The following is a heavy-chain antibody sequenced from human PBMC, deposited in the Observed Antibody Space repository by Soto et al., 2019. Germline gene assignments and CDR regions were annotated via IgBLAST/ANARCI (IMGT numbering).Heavy chain of an antibody. J-gene: IGHJ4*01. V-gene: IGHV3-23*01. Sequence: GGSLRLSCKASGFSFSDYAMTWVRQAPGKGLEWVSVISGSGDNTFYAASVKGRFAISRDNSKNVLYLQMNSLGADDAAVYFCAKGRAITVYGVDIRFDYWGLGTLVTVSS. CDR2: ISGSGDNT. D-gene: IGHD3-3*01. CDR1: GFSFSDYA. CDR3: AKGRAITVYGVDIRFDY.